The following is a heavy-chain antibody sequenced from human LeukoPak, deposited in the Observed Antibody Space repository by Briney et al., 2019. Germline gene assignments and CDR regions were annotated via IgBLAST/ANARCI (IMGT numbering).Heavy chain of an antibody. D-gene: IGHD3-10*01. V-gene: IGHV1-18*01. CDR2: ISSYNGNT. J-gene: IGHJ4*02. CDR1: GYTFTSYG. Sequence: ASVKVSCKASGYTFTSYGISWVRQAPGQGLEWMGWISSYNGNTNYAQKLQGRVTMTTDTSTSTAYMELRSLRSDDTAVYYCARGRLYYYGSGSYSDYFDYWGQGTLVTVSS. CDR3: ARGRLYYYGSGSYSDYFDY.